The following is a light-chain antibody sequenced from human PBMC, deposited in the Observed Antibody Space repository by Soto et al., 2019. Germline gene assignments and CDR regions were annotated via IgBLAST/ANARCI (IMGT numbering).Light chain of an antibody. Sequence: QSALTQPRSVSGSLGQSVTISCTGTSSDVSGYNYVSWYQQHPGKAPKLIIYDVSERPSGVPDRFSGSKSGNTASLTISGLQAEDEADYCCCSYAGSYSYVVFGGGTQLTVL. CDR2: DVS. CDR3: CSYAGSYSYVV. V-gene: IGLV2-11*01. CDR1: SSDVSGYNY. J-gene: IGLJ2*01.